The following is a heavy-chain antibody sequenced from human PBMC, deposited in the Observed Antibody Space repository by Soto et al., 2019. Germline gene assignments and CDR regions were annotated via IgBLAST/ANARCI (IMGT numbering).Heavy chain of an antibody. V-gene: IGHV1-69*12. D-gene: IGHD5-12*01. J-gene: IGHJ6*02. CDR2: IMPIFRTP. CDR3: ARDKARLQLGGNYYYILDV. Sequence: QVQLEQSGAEVKKPGSSVKVSCKASGGTFSNSAISWVRQAPGQGLEGMGGIMPIFRTPDYAQKFQGRVTITADESTSTAYMELSGLRSDDTAIYYCARDKARLQLGGNYYYILDVWGQGTTVTVSS. CDR1: GGTFSNSA.